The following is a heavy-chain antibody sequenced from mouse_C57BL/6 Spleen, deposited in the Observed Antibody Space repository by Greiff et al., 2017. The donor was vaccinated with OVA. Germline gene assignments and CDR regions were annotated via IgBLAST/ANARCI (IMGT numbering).Heavy chain of an antibody. J-gene: IGHJ3*01. CDR3: ARGGGSSSWFAY. CDR1: GYTFTSYW. Sequence: VQLQQSGTELVKPGASVKLSCKASGYTFTSYWMHWVKQRPGQGLESIGNINPSNGGTNYNEKFKSKATLTVDKSSSTAYMQLSSLTSEDSAVYYCARGGGSSSWFAYWGQGTLVTVSA. V-gene: IGHV1-53*01. CDR2: INPSNGGT. D-gene: IGHD1-1*01.